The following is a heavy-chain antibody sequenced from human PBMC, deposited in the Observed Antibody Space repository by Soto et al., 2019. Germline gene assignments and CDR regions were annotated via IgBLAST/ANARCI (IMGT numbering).Heavy chain of an antibody. CDR1: GYTFTSYG. V-gene: IGHV1-18*01. D-gene: IGHD3-9*01. CDR3: AREGGYDILTGYYLKTDDAFDI. CDR2: ISAYNGNT. J-gene: IGHJ3*02. Sequence: QVQLVQSGAEVKKPGASVKVSCKASGYTFTSYGISWVRQAPGQGLEWMGWISAYNGNTNYAQKLQGRVTMTTDTATSTAYMELRSLRSDDTAVYYCAREGGYDILTGYYLKTDDAFDIWGQGTMVTVSS.